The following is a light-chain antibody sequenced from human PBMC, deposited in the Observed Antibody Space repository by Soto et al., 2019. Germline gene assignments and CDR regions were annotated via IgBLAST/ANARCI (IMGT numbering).Light chain of an antibody. CDR2: YDD. CDR1: SSNIGNND. CDR3: AESDDSLNAVV. J-gene: IGLJ2*01. V-gene: IGLV1-36*01. Sequence: QSVLTQPPSVSESPRQWVTISCSGSSSNIGNNDVNWYQQLPGKAPKLLIYYDDLLPAVVSDRFSGSKSGTSASLAISGLQSEDAAYYYCAESDDSLNAVVFGGGTKVTVL.